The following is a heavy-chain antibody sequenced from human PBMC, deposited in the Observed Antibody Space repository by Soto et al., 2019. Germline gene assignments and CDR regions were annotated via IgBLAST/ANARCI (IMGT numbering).Heavy chain of an antibody. J-gene: IGHJ6*02. CDR3: ARDLGSYYGMDV. CDR1: GFTFSSYA. V-gene: IGHV3-30-3*01. Sequence: QVQLVESGGDVVQPGRSLRLSCAASGFTFSSYAMHWVRQAPGEGLEWVAVISYDGSNKYYADSVKGRFTISRDNSKNTLYLQMNSLRAEDTAVYYCARDLGSYYGMDVWGQGTTVTVSS. CDR2: ISYDGSNK. D-gene: IGHD3-10*01.